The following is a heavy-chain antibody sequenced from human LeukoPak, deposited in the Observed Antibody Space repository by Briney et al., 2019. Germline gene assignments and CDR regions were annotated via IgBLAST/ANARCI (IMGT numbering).Heavy chain of an antibody. J-gene: IGHJ4*02. CDR1: GGSISSGGYY. CDR2: IYYSGST. CDR3: ARDRGEGWLQSFDY. V-gene: IGHV4-31*03. Sequence: SQTLSLTCTVSGGSISSGGYYWSWIRQHPGKGLEWIGYIYYSGSTYYNPSLKSRVTISVDTSKNQFSLKLSSVTAADTAVYYCARDRGEGWLQSFDYWGQGTLSPSPQ. D-gene: IGHD5-24*01.